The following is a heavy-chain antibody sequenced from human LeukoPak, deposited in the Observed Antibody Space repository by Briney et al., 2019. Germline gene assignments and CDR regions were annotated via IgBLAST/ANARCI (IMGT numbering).Heavy chain of an antibody. Sequence: SVKVSCKASGGTFSSYAISWVRQAPGQGLEWMGGIIPIFGTANYAQKFQGRVTITADESTSTAYMELSNLRSEDTAVYYCARDQSGEWELLSGWWFDPWGQGTLVTVSS. CDR2: IIPIFGTA. CDR1: GGTFSSYA. V-gene: IGHV1-69*13. J-gene: IGHJ5*02. D-gene: IGHD1-26*01. CDR3: ARDQSGEWELLSGWWFDP.